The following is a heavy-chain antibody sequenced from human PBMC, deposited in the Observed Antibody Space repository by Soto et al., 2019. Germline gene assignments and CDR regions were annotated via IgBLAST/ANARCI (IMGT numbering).Heavy chain of an antibody. CDR3: ASMIGDPVLSLDS. J-gene: IGHJ4*02. CDR1: GGSISSYY. CDR2: IFYSGST. V-gene: IGHV4-59*01. D-gene: IGHD2-21*01. Sequence: QVQLQESGPGLVKPSETLSLTCTVSGGSISSYYWSWIRQPPGKGLEWIGFIFYSGSTSYNPSLKSRGTISIDTSEYQFSLTLNSVTAADTAVYYCASMIGDPVLSLDSGGQGTLVAGSS.